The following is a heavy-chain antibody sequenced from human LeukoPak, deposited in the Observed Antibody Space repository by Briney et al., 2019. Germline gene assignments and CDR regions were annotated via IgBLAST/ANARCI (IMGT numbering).Heavy chain of an antibody. CDR2: ISHSGST. J-gene: IGHJ4*02. CDR1: GGSFSGYY. V-gene: IGHV4-34*01. Sequence: SETLSLTCAVYGGSFSGYYWSWIRQPPGKGLEWIGEISHSGSTNYNPSLKSRVTISVDTSKNQFSLKLSSVTAADTAVYYCARGPSLYDSSGFHFDYWGQGTLVTVSS. D-gene: IGHD3-22*01. CDR3: ARGPSLYDSSGFHFDY.